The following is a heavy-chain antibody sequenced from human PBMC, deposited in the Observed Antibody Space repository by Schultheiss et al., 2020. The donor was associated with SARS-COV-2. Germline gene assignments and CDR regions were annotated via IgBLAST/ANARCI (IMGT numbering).Heavy chain of an antibody. CDR3: ARDWGPETDYYYYGMDV. CDR1: GYTFTGYY. J-gene: IGHJ6*02. D-gene: IGHD3-16*01. V-gene: IGHV1-8*02. CDR2: INPNSGNT. Sequence: ASVKVSCKASGYTFTGYYMHWVRQAPGQGLEWMGWINPNSGNTGYAQKFQGRVTMTRNTSISTAYMELSSLRSEDTAVYYCARDWGPETDYYYYGMDVWGQGTTVTVSS.